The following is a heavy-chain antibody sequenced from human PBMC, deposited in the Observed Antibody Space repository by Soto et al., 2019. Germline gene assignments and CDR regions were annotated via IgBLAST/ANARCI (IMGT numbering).Heavy chain of an antibody. J-gene: IGHJ4*02. CDR3: AKTYSSGWYFMDY. CDR1: GFTFSSYA. V-gene: IGHV3-23*01. Sequence: GGSLRLSCAASGFTFSSYAMSWVRQAPGKGLEWVSGISGSGDDTYYADSVKGRFIIFRANSKDTLYLQMNSLRAEDTAVYYCAKTYSSGWYFMDYWGQGTLVTVSS. CDR2: ISGSGDDT. D-gene: IGHD6-19*01.